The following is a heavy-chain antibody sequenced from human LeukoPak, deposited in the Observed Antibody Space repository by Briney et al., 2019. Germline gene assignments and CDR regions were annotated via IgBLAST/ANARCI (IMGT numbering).Heavy chain of an antibody. V-gene: IGHV3-48*04. CDR1: EVTFSSYS. J-gene: IGHJ6*03. D-gene: IGHD3-10*01. CDR2: IDSSSSTI. Sequence: GGSLRLSCASSEVTFSSYSMNWVRQAPGKGLEWVSYIDSSSSTIYYANSVKGRFTISRDNAKDSLYLQMNSLRAEDTAVYYCARVSSKTMVRGLLTKKNYNYHYMDVWGKGTTVTISS. CDR3: ARVSSKTMVRGLLTKKNYNYHYMDV.